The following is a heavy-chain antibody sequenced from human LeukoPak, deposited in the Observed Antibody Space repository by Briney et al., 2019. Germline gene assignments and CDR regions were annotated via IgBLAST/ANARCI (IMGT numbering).Heavy chain of an antibody. CDR2: TYYRTKWYN. CDR1: GDILSSHSAT. Sequence: SHTLSLTCALSGDILSSHSATWHWITQSPSRGLEWLGRTYYRTKWYNDYALSAKSRMTINPDPSKNQSSLQLNSVPPEDTAVYYCAKSRNSGEIDYWGQGTLVTVSS. D-gene: IGHD7-27*01. CDR3: AKSRNSGEIDY. V-gene: IGHV6-1*01. J-gene: IGHJ4*02.